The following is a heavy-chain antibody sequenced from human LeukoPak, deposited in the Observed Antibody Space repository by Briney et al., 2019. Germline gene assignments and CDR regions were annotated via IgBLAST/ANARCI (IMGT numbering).Heavy chain of an antibody. D-gene: IGHD2-15*01. J-gene: IGHJ6*03. V-gene: IGHV3-21*06. CDR3: ERLLIVVEPTAPFSTSYYMDV. CDR1: GTTFREYS. CDR2: ISSRSNYI. Sequence: GGSLRLSCIASGTTFREYSMTWVRQAPGRGLEWVSSISSRSNYIHNADSMKGRFTTSRDNAENSLYLQMNSLRAEDTAVYYCERLLIVVEPTAPFSTSYYMDVWGKGTTVTVSS.